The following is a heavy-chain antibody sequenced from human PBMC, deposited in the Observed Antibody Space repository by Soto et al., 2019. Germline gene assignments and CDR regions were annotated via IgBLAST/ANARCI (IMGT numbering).Heavy chain of an antibody. CDR1: GYTFTGYY. Sequence: VSVKVSCKASGYTFTGYYIHWVRRAPGQGXEWVGWINPNSGGTNYAQKFQGRVTMTRDTSISTAYMELSRLRSDDTAVYYCARVITYYYDSSGYYHFDYWGQGTLVTVSS. CDR3: ARVITYYYDSSGYYHFDY. CDR2: INPNSGGT. D-gene: IGHD3-22*01. J-gene: IGHJ4*02. V-gene: IGHV1-2*02.